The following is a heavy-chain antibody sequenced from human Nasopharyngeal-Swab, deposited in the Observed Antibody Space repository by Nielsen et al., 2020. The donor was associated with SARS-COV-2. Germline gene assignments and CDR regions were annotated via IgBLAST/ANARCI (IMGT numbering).Heavy chain of an antibody. J-gene: IGHJ6*03. CDR1: GYTFTSYD. Sequence: ASVKVSCKASGYTFTSYDINWVRQATGQGLEWMGWMNPNSGNTGYAQKLQGRVTMTTDTSTSTAYMELRSLRSDDTAVYYCARFSGRSGYDFFVSFSLEYYYYMDVWGKGTTVTVSS. CDR3: ARFSGRSGYDFFVSFSLEYYYYMDV. V-gene: IGHV1-8*01. CDR2: MNPNSGNT. D-gene: IGHD5-12*01.